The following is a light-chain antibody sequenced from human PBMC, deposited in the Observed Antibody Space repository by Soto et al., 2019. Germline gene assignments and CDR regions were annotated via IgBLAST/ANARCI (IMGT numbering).Light chain of an antibody. CDR1: ISNIGSNT. J-gene: IGLJ2*01. CDR3: SAWDDSLNGVV. Sequence: QSVLTQPPSASGTPGQRVTISCSGSISNIGSNTVNWYQQLPGTAPKLLIYSNNQPPSGVPDRFSGSKSGTSASLAISGLQSEDEADYYCSAWDDSLNGVVFGGGTKLTVL. CDR2: SNN. V-gene: IGLV1-44*01.